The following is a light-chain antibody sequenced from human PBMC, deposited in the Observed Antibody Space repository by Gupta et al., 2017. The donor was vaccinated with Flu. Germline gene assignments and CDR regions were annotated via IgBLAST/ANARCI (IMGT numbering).Light chain of an antibody. V-gene: IGLV3-1*01. CDR2: QDS. Sequence: SFELSQPPSVSVSPGQTASITCSGDKLGSKYVCWYQQKPGQSPVLVIYQDSERPSGIPGRFAGSNSGNTATLTISGTQAMDEADYYCQAWDSTTAVVFGGGTKLTVL. CDR3: QAWDSTTAVV. J-gene: IGLJ2*01. CDR1: KLGSKY.